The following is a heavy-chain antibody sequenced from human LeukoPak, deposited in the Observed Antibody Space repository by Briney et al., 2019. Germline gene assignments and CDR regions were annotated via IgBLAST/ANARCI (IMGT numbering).Heavy chain of an antibody. CDR2: ISGSGGTT. D-gene: IGHD6-19*01. Sequence: GGSLTLSCAASGFTFSSYAMTWVRQAPGKGLEWVSAISGSGGTTDYADSVKGRFTISRDNSKNSLYLQMNSLRAEDTAVYFCARPSITVAETAADHWGQGTLVTVSS. V-gene: IGHV3-23*01. J-gene: IGHJ4*02. CDR1: GFTFSSYA. CDR3: ARPSITVAETAADH.